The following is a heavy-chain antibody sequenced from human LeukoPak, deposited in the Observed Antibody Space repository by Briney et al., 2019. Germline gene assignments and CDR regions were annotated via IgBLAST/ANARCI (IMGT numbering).Heavy chain of an antibody. CDR2: INPNSGGT. Sequence: ASVKVSCKASGYTFTGYYMHWVRQAPGQGLEWMGRINPNSGGTNYAQKFQGRVTMTRDTSISTAYMELSRLRSDDTAVYCCARRRGSGSYQMDYWGQGTLVTVSS. D-gene: IGHD3-10*01. CDR3: ARRRGSGSYQMDY. V-gene: IGHV1-2*06. CDR1: GYTFTGYY. J-gene: IGHJ4*02.